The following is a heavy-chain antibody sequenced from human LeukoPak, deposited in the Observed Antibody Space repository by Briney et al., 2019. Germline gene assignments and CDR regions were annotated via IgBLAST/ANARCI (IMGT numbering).Heavy chain of an antibody. CDR1: GYTFTGYY. CDR3: ARVSYCGGDCYNRYFDY. J-gene: IGHJ4*02. Sequence: ASVKVSCKASGYTFTGYYMHWVRQAPGQGLEWMGWINPNSGGTNYAQKFQGGVTMTRDTSISTAYMELSRLRSDDTAVYYCARVSYCGGDCYNRYFDYWGQGTLVTVSS. CDR2: INPNSGGT. D-gene: IGHD2-21*02. V-gene: IGHV1-2*02.